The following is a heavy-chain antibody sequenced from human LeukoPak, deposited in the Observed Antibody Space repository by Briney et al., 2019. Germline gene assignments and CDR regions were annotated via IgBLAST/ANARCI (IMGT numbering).Heavy chain of an antibody. D-gene: IGHD3-22*01. Sequence: SETLSLTCAVSGGSISSGSYYWSWIRQPAGKGLEWIGRIYTSGSTNYNPSLESRVTISVDTSKNQFSLKLSSVTAADTAVYYCARVMVGYYDSSGYYYFDYWGQGTLVTVSS. CDR1: GGSISSGSYY. CDR3: ARVMVGYYDSSGYYYFDY. J-gene: IGHJ4*02. CDR2: IYTSGST. V-gene: IGHV4-61*02.